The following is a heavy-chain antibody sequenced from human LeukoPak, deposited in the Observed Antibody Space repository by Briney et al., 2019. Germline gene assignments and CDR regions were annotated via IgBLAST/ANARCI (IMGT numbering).Heavy chain of an antibody. CDR1: GGSISSHY. D-gene: IGHD3-3*01. Sequence: SETLSLTCTVSGGSISSHYWSWIRQPPGKGLEWIGYIYYSGSTNYNPSLKSRVTISVDTSKNQFSLKLSSVIAADTAVYYCARAGYDFWSGYPAYYMDVWGKGTTVTVSS. V-gene: IGHV4-59*11. CDR3: ARAGYDFWSGYPAYYMDV. J-gene: IGHJ6*03. CDR2: IYYSGST.